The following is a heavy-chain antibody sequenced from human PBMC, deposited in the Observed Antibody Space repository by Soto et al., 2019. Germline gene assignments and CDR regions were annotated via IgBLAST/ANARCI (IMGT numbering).Heavy chain of an antibody. D-gene: IGHD3-22*01. J-gene: IGHJ3*02. CDR3: ARVFYYASSAEDAFDI. CDR1: GYSFTRYG. Sequence: ASVKVSCKASGYSFTRYGINWVRQAPGQGLEWMGWISAYNGNTNYAQKLQGRVTMTTDTSTSTAYMELRSLRSDDTAVYYCARVFYYASSAEDAFDIWRQGTMVTVSS. CDR2: ISAYNGNT. V-gene: IGHV1-18*01.